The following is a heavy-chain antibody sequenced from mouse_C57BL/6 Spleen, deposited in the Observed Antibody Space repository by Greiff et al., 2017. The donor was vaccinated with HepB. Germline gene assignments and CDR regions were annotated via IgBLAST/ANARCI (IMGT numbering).Heavy chain of an antibody. Sequence: EVQRVESGGGLVQPGGSLKLSCAASGFTFSDYYMYWVRQTPEKRLEWVAYISNGGGSTYYPDTVKGRFTISRDNAKNTLYLQMSRLKSEDTAMYYCARGYDYYFDYWGQGTTLTVSS. CDR2: ISNGGGST. CDR3: ARGYDYYFDY. D-gene: IGHD2-4*01. CDR1: GFTFSDYY. J-gene: IGHJ2*01. V-gene: IGHV5-12*01.